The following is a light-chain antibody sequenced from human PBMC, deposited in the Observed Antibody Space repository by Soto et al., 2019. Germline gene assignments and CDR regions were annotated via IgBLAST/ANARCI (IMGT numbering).Light chain of an antibody. CDR1: QSFSSA. Sequence: DIQMTQSPSSLSASIGDRVTITCRASQSFSSALNWYQHKPGKAPNLLIRAASSLQSGGPSRFSGSGSGTEFTLTISSLQPDDFATYYCQQYNSYWTFGQG. CDR2: AAS. J-gene: IGKJ1*01. CDR3: QQYNSYWT. V-gene: IGKV1-5*01.